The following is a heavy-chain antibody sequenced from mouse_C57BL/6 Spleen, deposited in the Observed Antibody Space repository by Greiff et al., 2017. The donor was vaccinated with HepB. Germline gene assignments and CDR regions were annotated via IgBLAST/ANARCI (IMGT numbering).Heavy chain of an antibody. CDR3: ARGDGYYDYIDY. CDR1: GYTFTSYW. V-gene: IGHV1-64*01. Sequence: VQLQQPGAELVKPGASVKLSCKASGYTFTSYWMHWVKQRPGQGLEWIGMIHPNSGSTNYNEKFKSKATLTVDKSSSTAYMQLSSLTSEDSAVYYCARGDGYYDYIDYWGQGTTLTVSS. J-gene: IGHJ2*01. D-gene: IGHD2-3*01. CDR2: IHPNSGST.